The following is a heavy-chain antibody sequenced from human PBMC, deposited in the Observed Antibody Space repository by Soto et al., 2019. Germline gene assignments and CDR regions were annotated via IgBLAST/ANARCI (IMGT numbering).Heavy chain of an antibody. CDR1: GYSFTSYW. D-gene: IGHD2-2*01. J-gene: IGHJ3*02. Sequence: PGESLKISCKGSGYSFTSYWIGWVRQMPGKGLEWMGIIYPGDSDTRYSPSFQGQVTISADKSISTAYLQWSSLRASDTAMYYCARLHGNQLGPDAFDIWGQGTMVTVSS. CDR3: ARLHGNQLGPDAFDI. V-gene: IGHV5-51*01. CDR2: IYPGDSDT.